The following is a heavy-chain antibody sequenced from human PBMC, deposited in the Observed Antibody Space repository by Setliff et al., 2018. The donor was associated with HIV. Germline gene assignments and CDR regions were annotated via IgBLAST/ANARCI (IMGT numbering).Heavy chain of an antibody. D-gene: IGHD3-9*01. V-gene: IGHV1-18*01. CDR3: ARDYDILTGYTDYYYMDV. CDR1: GDTNPSDA. CDR2: ISGYNGNT. Sequence: GASVKVSRKASGDTNPSDAISWVRQAPGQGLEWMGWISGYNGNTKYAQNMQGRVTMTTDTSTTTAYMELRSLRSDDTAVYYCARDYDILTGYTDYYYMDVWGKGTTVTVSS. J-gene: IGHJ6*03.